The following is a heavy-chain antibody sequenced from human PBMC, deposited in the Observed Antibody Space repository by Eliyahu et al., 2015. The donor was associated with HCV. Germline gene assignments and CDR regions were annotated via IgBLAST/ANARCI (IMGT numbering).Heavy chain of an antibody. V-gene: IGHV3-21*01. CDR2: ISSSSSYI. CDR3: VRDIPKDTYYYGSGTYYYYYGMDV. J-gene: IGHJ6*02. CDR1: GFTFSSCS. D-gene: IGHD3-10*01. Sequence: EVQLVESGGGLVKPGGSLRLSCAASGFTFSSCSMXWVRXAPGKGLEWVSSISSSSSYIYYADSVKGRFTISRDNAKKSLYLQMNSLRAEDTAVYYCVRDIPKDTYYYGSGTYYYYYGMDVWGQGTTVTVSS.